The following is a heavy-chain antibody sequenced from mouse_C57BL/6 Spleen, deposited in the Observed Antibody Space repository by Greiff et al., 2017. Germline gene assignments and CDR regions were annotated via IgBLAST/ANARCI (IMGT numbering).Heavy chain of an antibody. D-gene: IGHD2-4*01. CDR2: IDPSDSET. V-gene: IGHV1-52*01. Sequence: VQLQQPGAELVRPGSSVKLSCKASGYTFTSYWMLWVKQRPIQGLEWIGNIDPSDSETHYNQKFKDKATLTVDKSSSTAYMQLSSLTSEDSAVYYCARGGGLRWYFDVWGTGTTVTVSS. CDR3: ARGGGLRWYFDV. J-gene: IGHJ1*03. CDR1: GYTFTSYW.